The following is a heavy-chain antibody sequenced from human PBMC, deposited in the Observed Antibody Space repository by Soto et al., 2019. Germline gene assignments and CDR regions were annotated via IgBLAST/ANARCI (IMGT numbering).Heavy chain of an antibody. V-gene: IGHV3-30-3*01. D-gene: IGHD3-22*01. CDR3: ARDRDYDTNDYYYSFDY. CDR1: GFVFSNYP. Sequence: GGSLRLSCAASGFVFSNYPMHWVRQAPGKGLEWVAFISKDGSNKYYLDSVKGRVTISRDNSKNTLYLQMNSLRVEETAIYYCARDRDYDTNDYYYSFDYWGQGTLVTVSS. J-gene: IGHJ4*02. CDR2: ISKDGSNK.